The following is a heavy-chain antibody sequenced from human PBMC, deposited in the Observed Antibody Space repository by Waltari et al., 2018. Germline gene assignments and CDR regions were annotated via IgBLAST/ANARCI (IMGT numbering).Heavy chain of an antibody. CDR1: GFTVSSNY. D-gene: IGHD6-13*01. V-gene: IGHV3-53*01. J-gene: IGHJ2*01. CDR2: IYSGGST. CDR3: AREVAAAGTGWYFDL. Sequence: EVQLVESGGGLIQPGGSLRLSCAASGFTVSSNYMSWVRQAPGKGLEWVSVIYSGGSTYYADSVKGRFTISRDNSKNTLYLQMNSLRAEDTAVYYCAREVAAAGTGWYFDLWGRGTLVTVSS.